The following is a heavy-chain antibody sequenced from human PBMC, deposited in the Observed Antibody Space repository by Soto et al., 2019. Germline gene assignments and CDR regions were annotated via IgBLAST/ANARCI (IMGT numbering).Heavy chain of an antibody. V-gene: IGHV4-59*08. D-gene: IGHD3-10*01. CDR1: GDSITSYT. CDR2: FRSSGGT. CDR3: VRQGIGVLNGPVEV. J-gene: IGHJ6*02. Sequence: QVQLQESGPGLVKPSETLSLTCTVSGDSITSYTLAWFRQPPRKGLEWIGYFRSSGGTSYNPSLKSRVARSADTSTKQVSLRLASVTEADTAVYYCVRQGIGVLNGPVEVLGQGTTVTASS.